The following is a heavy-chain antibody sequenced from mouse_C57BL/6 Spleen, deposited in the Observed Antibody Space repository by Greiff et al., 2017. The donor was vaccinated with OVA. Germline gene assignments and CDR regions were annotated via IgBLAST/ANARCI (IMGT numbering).Heavy chain of an antibody. Sequence: VQGVESGAELVRPGASVKLSCKASGYTFTDYYINWVKQRPGQGLEWIARIYPGSGNTYYNEKFKGKATLTAEKSSSTAYMQLSSLTSEDSAVYFCARYFYDGFYYYAMDYWGQGTSVTVSS. CDR1: GYTFTDYY. D-gene: IGHD2-3*01. V-gene: IGHV1-76*01. CDR3: ARYFYDGFYYYAMDY. J-gene: IGHJ4*01. CDR2: IYPGSGNT.